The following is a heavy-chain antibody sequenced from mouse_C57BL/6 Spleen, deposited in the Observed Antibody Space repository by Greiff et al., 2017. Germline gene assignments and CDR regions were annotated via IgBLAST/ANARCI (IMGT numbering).Heavy chain of an antibody. Sequence: QVQLQQPGAELVKPGASVKLSCKASGYTFTSYWMHWVKQRPGQGLEWIGMIHPNSGSTNYNEKFKSKATLTVDKSSSTAYMQLSSLTSEDSAVXYCASPYYYGSSWFAYWGQGTLVTVSA. CDR2: IHPNSGST. CDR3: ASPYYYGSSWFAY. V-gene: IGHV1-64*01. J-gene: IGHJ3*01. D-gene: IGHD1-1*01. CDR1: GYTFTSYW.